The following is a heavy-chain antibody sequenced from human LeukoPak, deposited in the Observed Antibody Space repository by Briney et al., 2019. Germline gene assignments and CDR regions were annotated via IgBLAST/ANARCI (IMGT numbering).Heavy chain of an antibody. CDR3: ARDHGSYGLFDWFDP. Sequence: SQTLSLTCAISGDSVSGNSTAYNWIRQSPSRGLEWLGRTYYRSKWYNDYAVSVKSRIIINPDTSKNQFSLQLNSVTPEDTAVYYCARDHGSYGLFDWFDPWGQGTLVTVSS. J-gene: IGHJ5*02. D-gene: IGHD5-18*01. CDR2: TYYRSKWYN. CDR1: GDSVSGNSTA. V-gene: IGHV6-1*01.